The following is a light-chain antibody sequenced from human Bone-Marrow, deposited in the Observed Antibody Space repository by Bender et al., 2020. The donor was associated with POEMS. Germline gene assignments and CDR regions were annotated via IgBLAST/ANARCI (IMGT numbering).Light chain of an antibody. V-gene: IGLV2-23*02. CDR3: CSYAGTSSWV. CDR2: EVN. Sequence: QSALTQPASVSGSPGQSITISCTGTSSDIATFNLVSWYQHHPGKAPKFLIYEVNKRPSGVSNRFSGSKSGNTASLTISGLLPEDEADYYCCSYAGTSSWVFGGGTKLTVL. J-gene: IGLJ3*02. CDR1: SSDIATFNL.